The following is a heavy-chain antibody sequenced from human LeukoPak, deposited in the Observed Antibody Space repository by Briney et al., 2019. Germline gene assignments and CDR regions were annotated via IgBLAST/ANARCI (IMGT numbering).Heavy chain of an antibody. J-gene: IGHJ4*02. CDR3: AVMGGMVRGVYLDY. V-gene: IGHV3-64*01. D-gene: IGHD3-10*01. Sequence: GGSLRLSCAASGFTFSSYAMHWVRQAPGKGLEYVSAISSNGGSTYYANSVKGRFTISRDNSKNTLYLQMNSLRAEDTALYYCAVMGGMVRGVYLDYWGQGTLVTVSS. CDR2: ISSNGGST. CDR1: GFTFSSYA.